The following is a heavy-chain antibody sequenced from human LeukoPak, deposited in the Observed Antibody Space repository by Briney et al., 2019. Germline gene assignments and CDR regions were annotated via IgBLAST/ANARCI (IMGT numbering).Heavy chain of an antibody. CDR3: AKDRRYSSGWYAFDI. CDR1: GFTFSSYS. D-gene: IGHD6-19*01. V-gene: IGHV3-23*01. J-gene: IGHJ3*02. CDR2: ISGSGGST. Sequence: HPGGSLRLSCAASGFTFSSYSMNWVRQAPGKGLEWVSVISGSGGSTYYADSVKGRFTISRDNSKNTLYLQMNSLRAEDTAVYYCAKDRRYSSGWYAFDIWGQGTMVTVSS.